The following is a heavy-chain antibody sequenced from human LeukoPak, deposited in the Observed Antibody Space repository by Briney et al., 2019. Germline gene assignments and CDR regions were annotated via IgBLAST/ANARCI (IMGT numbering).Heavy chain of an antibody. J-gene: IGHJ3*02. CDR2: IYYSGSA. CDR3: ASLGSFDI. CDR1: GGSMSSYF. V-gene: IGHV4-59*08. D-gene: IGHD7-27*01. Sequence: PSETLSLTCTVSGGSMSSYFWTWIRQSPGKGLELIGYIYYSGSANYNPSLASRVTISVDRSKSQFSLKLSSVTAADTAVYYCASLGSFDIWGQGTMVTVSS.